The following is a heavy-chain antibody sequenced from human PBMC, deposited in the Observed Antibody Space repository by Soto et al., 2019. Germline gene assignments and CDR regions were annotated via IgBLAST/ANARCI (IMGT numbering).Heavy chain of an antibody. CDR3: SISNSYGRGDF. CDR2: IIPVFGKR. J-gene: IGHJ4*02. V-gene: IGHV1-69*18. CDR1: GGTLNSYT. D-gene: IGHD4-17*01. Sequence: QVQLVQSGAEVKKPGSSVRVSCKASGGTLNSYTISWVRQAPGQGLEWMGRIIPVFGKRCYAQKFQARVTTTTYQSTGTASLDLISLRSEDTAIYYCSISNSYGRGDFWGQGTLVTVSS.